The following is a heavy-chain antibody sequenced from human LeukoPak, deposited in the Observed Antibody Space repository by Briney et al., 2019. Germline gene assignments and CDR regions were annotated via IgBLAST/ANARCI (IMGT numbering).Heavy chain of an antibody. V-gene: IGHV4-38-2*02. J-gene: IGHJ3*02. CDR3: ARGPYSYDSSGAFDI. CDR1: GYSISSGYY. D-gene: IGHD3-22*01. CDR2: IYHSGST. Sequence: PSETLSLTCTVSGYSISSGYYWGWIRQPPGKGLEWIGSIYHSGSTYYNPSLKSRVTISVDTSKNQFSLKLSSVTAADTAVYFCARGPYSYDSSGAFDIWGQGTMVTVSS.